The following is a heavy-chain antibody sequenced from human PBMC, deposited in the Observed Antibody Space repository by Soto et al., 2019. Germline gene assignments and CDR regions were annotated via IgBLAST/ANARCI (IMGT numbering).Heavy chain of an antibody. J-gene: IGHJ4*02. Sequence: SETLSLTCAVYGGSFSAYYWSWIRQPPGKGLEWVGEINHSGGTSYNPSLKSRVTISVDTSKTQFSLNLRSVTAADTAVYYCARDLAAVPRAFDYWGRGTLVTVSS. V-gene: IGHV4-34*01. CDR2: INHSGGT. CDR3: ARDLAAVPRAFDY. D-gene: IGHD6-13*01. CDR1: GGSFSAYY.